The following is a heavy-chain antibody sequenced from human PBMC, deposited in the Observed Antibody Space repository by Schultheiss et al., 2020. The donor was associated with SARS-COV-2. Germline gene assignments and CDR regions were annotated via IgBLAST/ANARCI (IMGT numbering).Heavy chain of an antibody. CDR3: ARHRGPYNDYSGHNYFDS. CDR2: IFYSGTT. J-gene: IGHJ4*02. Sequence: SETLSLTCTVSGVSISSYCWNWIRQPPGKGLEWIGYIFYSGTTHYNPSLNSRVTISVETSKKQFYLTLSSLTAADTAVYYCARHRGPYNDYSGHNYFDSWGQGTQVTVAS. CDR1: GVSISSYC. D-gene: IGHD3-22*01. V-gene: IGHV4-59*08.